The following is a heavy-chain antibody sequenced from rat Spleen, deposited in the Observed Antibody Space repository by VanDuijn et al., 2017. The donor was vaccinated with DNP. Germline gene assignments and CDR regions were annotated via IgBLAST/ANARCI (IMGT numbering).Heavy chain of an antibody. J-gene: IGHJ2*01. Sequence: EVQLVESGGGLVQPGRSLKLSCAASGFTFSGYYMAWVRQAPTKGLEWVAYISYDGGNTYYRDSVQGRFTISRNNAKSTLFLQMDSLRSEDTATYYCARQTTALYFDYWGQGVLVTVSS. CDR1: GFTFSGYY. V-gene: IGHV5-25*01. D-gene: IGHD1-11*01. CDR2: ISYDGGNT. CDR3: ARQTTALYFDY.